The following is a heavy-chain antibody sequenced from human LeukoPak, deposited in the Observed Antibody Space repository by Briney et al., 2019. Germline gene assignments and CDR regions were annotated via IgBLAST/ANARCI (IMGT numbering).Heavy chain of an antibody. CDR1: GFTSSSYA. CDR3: VGFRATAGLY. J-gene: IGHJ4*02. D-gene: IGHD6-13*01. Sequence: ESLTLSSSTSGFTSSSYAMYWVRQAPGKGLEYVSAITSNGGSAYYADSVKGRFTISRDNSRNTLYLQMSSLRADDTAVYYCVGFRATAGLYWGQGTLVTVSS. V-gene: IGHV3-64D*06. CDR2: ITSNGGSA.